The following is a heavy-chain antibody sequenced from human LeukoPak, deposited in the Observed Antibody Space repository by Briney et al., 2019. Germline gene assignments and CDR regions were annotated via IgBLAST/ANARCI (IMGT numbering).Heavy chain of an antibody. Sequence: SETLSLTCTVSGGSISSYYWSWIRQPAGKGLEWIGRIYTSGSTNYNPSLKSRVTMSLDTSKNQFSLRLSSVTPADTAVYYCARASWEPRHFDYWGQGTLVTVSS. CDR2: IYTSGST. CDR3: ARASWEPRHFDY. J-gene: IGHJ4*02. CDR1: GGSISSYY. D-gene: IGHD1-26*01. V-gene: IGHV4-4*07.